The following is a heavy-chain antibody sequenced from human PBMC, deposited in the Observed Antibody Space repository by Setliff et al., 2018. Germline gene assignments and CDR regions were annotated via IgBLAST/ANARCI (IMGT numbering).Heavy chain of an antibody. V-gene: IGHV3-74*01. CDR1: GFSFNKYW. Sequence: GGSLSLSCTVYGFSFNKYWMYWVRQAPGKGLEWVSRINGDATIAHYADSVKGRLTISRDNARNALYLQMVSLRGEDTGVYFCAALDWGENFYNVDVWGKGTTVTVSS. D-gene: IGHD7-27*01. CDR2: INGDATIA. CDR3: AALDWGENFYNVDV. J-gene: IGHJ6*03.